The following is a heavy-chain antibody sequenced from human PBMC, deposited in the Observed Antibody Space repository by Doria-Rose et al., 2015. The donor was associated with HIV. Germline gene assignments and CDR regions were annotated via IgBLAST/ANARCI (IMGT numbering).Heavy chain of an antibody. CDR2: IYSSGST. CDR3: ARFRPSRGIYYSSDV. V-gene: IGHV4-4*09. D-gene: IGHD2-21*01. Sequence: SGGSISSYYWNWIRQPPGKGLEWIGYIYSSGSTHYNSSLKSRVTISIDTSKNQFSLKLSSVTAADTAVYYCARFRPSRGIYYSSDVWGKGTTVTVSS. CDR1: GGSISSYY. J-gene: IGHJ6*04.